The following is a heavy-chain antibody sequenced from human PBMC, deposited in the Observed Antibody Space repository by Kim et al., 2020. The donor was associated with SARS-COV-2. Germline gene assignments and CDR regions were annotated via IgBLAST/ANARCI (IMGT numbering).Heavy chain of an antibody. J-gene: IGHJ4*02. CDR1: GFTFSSSA. CDR2: ISNSGDNT. CDR3: AKNQWELYN. Sequence: GGSLRLSCAASGFTFSSSAMSWVRQAPGKGLEWVSGISNSGDNTYYADSVKGRFTISRDNSKNTLYLQMNSLRVEDTAVYYCAKNQWELYNWGQGTLVTVSS. V-gene: IGHV3-23*01. D-gene: IGHD1-26*01.